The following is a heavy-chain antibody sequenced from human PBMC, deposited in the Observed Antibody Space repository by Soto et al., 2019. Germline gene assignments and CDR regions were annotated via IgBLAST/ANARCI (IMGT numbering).Heavy chain of an antibody. J-gene: IGHJ6*03. V-gene: IGHV3-23*01. CDR3: AKFHVHYYSNQKYYYYYYMDV. Sequence: PGGSLRLSCAASGFTFSSYAMSWVRQAPGKGLEWVSAISGSGGSTYYADSVKGRFTISRDNTKKTLDLQMISLRAEDTAVYYCAKFHVHYYSNQKYYYYYYMDVWGKGTTVTVSS. CDR2: ISGSGGST. D-gene: IGHD4-4*01. CDR1: GFTFSSYA.